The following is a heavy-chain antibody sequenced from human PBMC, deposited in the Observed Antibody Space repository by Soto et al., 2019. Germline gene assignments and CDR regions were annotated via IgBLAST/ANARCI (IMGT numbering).Heavy chain of an antibody. CDR3: ASLKLVYSTFDP. Sequence: AETLSLPCTVSCGYISHYYWTWIRQPPGKGLECIGYLSYSGSTNYNSSLKSRVTILVDTSKNQFSLKLSSVTAADTAVYYCASLKLVYSTFDPWAQGTLVTVSS. V-gene: IGHV4-59*08. CDR1: CGYISHYY. D-gene: IGHD4-4*01. CDR2: LSYSGST. J-gene: IGHJ5*02.